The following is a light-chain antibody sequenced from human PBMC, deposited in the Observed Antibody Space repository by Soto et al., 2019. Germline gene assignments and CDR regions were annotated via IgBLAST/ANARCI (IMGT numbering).Light chain of an antibody. CDR3: QQRSNWRFT. V-gene: IGKV3-11*01. CDR1: QSVGTS. CDR2: GAS. Sequence: EIVLTQSPGTLSLSPGERATFSCKASQSVGTSLAWFQQKPGQAPRXFIYGASNRATGIPARFSGSGSGTDLTITISSLEPEDFEVYYCQQRSNWRFTFGPGTKVDIK. J-gene: IGKJ3*01.